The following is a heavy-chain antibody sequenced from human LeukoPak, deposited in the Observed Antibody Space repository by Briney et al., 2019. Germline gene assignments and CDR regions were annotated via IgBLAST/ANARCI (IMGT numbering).Heavy chain of an antibody. CDR3: ARALTPAGGDYYDSGVDY. J-gene: IGHJ4*02. Sequence: GGSLRLSCAASGFTFSSYAMHWVRQAPGKGLEWVAVISYDGSNKYYADSVKGRFTISRDNSKNTLYLQMNSLRAEDTAVYYCARALTPAGGDYYDSGVDYWGQGTLVTVSS. CDR1: GFTFSSYA. V-gene: IGHV3-30-3*01. D-gene: IGHD3-22*01. CDR2: ISYDGSNK.